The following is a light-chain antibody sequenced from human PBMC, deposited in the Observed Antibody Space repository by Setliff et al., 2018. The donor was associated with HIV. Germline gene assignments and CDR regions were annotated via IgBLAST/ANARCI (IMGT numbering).Light chain of an antibody. J-gene: IGLJ1*01. CDR3: ETWDSSLGPGSYV. CDR2: EVT. V-gene: IGLV2-8*01. CDR1: SSDIGAYNF. Sequence: QSVLTQPPSASGSPGQSVTISCTGTSSDIGAYNFVSWYQQHPGRAPKLMIYEVTKRPSGVPDRFSGSKSGNTASLTVSGLQAEGEADYYCETWDSSLGPGSYVFGTGTKVTVL.